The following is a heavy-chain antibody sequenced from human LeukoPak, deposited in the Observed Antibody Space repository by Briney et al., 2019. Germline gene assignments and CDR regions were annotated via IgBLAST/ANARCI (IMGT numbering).Heavy chain of an antibody. V-gene: IGHV4-39*01. D-gene: IGHD6-6*01. CDR3: AREYSSSSRPASSFDY. CDR1: GGSISSSSYY. CDR2: IYYSGST. Sequence: NPSETLSLTCTVSGGSISSSSYYWGWIRQPPGKGLEWIGSIYYSGSTYYNPSLKSRVTISVDTSKNQFSPKLSSVTAADTAVYYCAREYSSSSRPASSFDYWGQGTLVTVSS. J-gene: IGHJ4*02.